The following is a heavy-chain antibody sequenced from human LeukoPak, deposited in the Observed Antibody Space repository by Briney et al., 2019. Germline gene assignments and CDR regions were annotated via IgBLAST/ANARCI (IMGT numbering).Heavy chain of an antibody. CDR2: ISGSGGST. Sequence: GGSLRLSSAASGFTFSSYWMSWVRQAPGKGLEWVSAISGSGGSTYYADSVKGRFTISRDNSKNTLYLQMNSLRAEDTAVYYCAKDEGGSIAVAGFFDYWGQGTLVTVSS. J-gene: IGHJ4*02. D-gene: IGHD6-19*01. CDR1: GFTFSSYW. V-gene: IGHV3-23*01. CDR3: AKDEGGSIAVAGFFDY.